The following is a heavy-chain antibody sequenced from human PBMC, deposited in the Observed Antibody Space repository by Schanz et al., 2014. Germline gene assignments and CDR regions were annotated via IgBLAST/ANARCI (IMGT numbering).Heavy chain of an antibody. CDR1: GITLSGYG. Sequence: QVQLVESGGGVVQPGRSLRLSCAASGITLSGYGLHWVRQAPGKGLEWVGFISFDGRNTGYAHSVKGRFTISRDNSKNTVKLQKNSLRDEDTAVYYCAKDHAGSDILTALGNWGQGTQVTVSS. J-gene: IGHJ4*02. CDR3: AKDHAGSDILTALGN. D-gene: IGHD3-9*01. CDR2: ISFDGRNT. V-gene: IGHV3-30*18.